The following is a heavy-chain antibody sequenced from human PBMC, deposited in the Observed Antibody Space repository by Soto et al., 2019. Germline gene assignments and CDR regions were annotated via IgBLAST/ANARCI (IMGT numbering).Heavy chain of an antibody. J-gene: IGHJ5*02. Sequence: GGSLRLSCAAPGFTFSTYGMNWVRQAPGKGLEWVSSISRSGTYMAYADSMKGRFIVSRDDAKNALYLQMNNLRAEDTAVYYCVRGGNFYYFDTAGSWGQGILVTVSS. D-gene: IGHD3-22*01. CDR2: ISRSGTYM. CDR1: GFTFSTYG. V-gene: IGHV3-21*01. CDR3: VRGGNFYYFDTAGS.